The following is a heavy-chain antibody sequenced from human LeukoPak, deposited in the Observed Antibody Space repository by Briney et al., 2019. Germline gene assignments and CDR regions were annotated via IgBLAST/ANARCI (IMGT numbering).Heavy chain of an antibody. CDR3: ARDRTLDY. J-gene: IGHJ4*02. V-gene: IGHV3-48*04. Sequence: GGSLRLSCVASGFTFSTYSMNWVRQAPGKGLEWVSYISSSGKTIYYADSVKGRFTISRDNAKNSLHLEMNSLRAEDTAVYYCARDRTLDYWGQGTLVTVSS. CDR2: ISSSGKTI. CDR1: GFTFSTYS.